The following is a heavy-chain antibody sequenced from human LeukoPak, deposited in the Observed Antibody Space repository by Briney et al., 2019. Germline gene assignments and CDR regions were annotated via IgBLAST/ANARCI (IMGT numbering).Heavy chain of an antibody. Sequence: GGSLRLSCAASGFTVSSNYMSWVRQAPGKGLEWVSVIYSGGSTYYADSVKGRFTISRDNSKNTLYLQMNSLRAEDTAVYYCARARKDSSSWVAAKYYFDYWGQGTLVTVSS. V-gene: IGHV3-66*01. CDR2: IYSGGST. D-gene: IGHD6-13*01. J-gene: IGHJ4*02. CDR3: ARARKDSSSWVAAKYYFDY. CDR1: GFTVSSNY.